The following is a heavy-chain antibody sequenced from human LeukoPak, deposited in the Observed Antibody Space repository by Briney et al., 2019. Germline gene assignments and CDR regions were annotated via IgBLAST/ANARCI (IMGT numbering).Heavy chain of an antibody. CDR3: AREYSSSSTYYYYGMDV. CDR1: GGTFSSYA. D-gene: IGHD6-6*01. CDR2: IIPIFGTA. Sequence: GASVTVSCTASGGTFSSYAISWVRQAPGQGLEWMGGIIPIFGTANYAQKFQGRVTITADESTSTAYMELSSLRSEDTAVYYCAREYSSSSTYYYYGMDVWGQGTTVTVSS. J-gene: IGHJ6*02. V-gene: IGHV1-69*01.